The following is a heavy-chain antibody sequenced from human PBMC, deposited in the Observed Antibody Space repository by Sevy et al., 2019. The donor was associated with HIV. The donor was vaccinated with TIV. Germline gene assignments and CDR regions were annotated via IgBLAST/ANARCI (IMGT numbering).Heavy chain of an antibody. CDR1: GFTISSYW. V-gene: IGHV3-7*01. CDR3: ARWDV. J-gene: IGHJ6*04. CDR2: IKEDGSDQ. Sequence: GGSLRLSCAASGFTISSYWMNWVRQAPGKGLEWVANIKEDGSDQYYVDSVKGRFTISRDNAQNSLYLEMNSLRAEDTAVYYCARWDVWGKGTTVTVSS.